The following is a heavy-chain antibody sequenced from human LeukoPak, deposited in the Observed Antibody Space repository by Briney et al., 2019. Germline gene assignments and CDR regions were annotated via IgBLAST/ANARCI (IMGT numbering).Heavy chain of an antibody. J-gene: IGHJ5*02. CDR3: ARAKVGGVPNWFDP. V-gene: IGHV1-2*02. CDR1: GYTFTGYY. Sequence: ASVKVSCKASGYTFTGYYMHWVRQAPGQGLEWMGWINPNSGGTNYAQKFQGRVTMTRDTSISTAYMELSRLRSDGTAVYYCARAKVGGVPNWFDPWGQGTLVTVSS. CDR2: INPNSGGT. D-gene: IGHD3-16*01.